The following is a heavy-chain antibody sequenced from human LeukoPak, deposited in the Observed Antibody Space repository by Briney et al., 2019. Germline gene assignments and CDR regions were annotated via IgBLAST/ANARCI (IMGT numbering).Heavy chain of an antibody. D-gene: IGHD3-16*01. Sequence: PGGSLRLSCAASGFIFSTYWMMRARQAPGKGLEWVANMKGDGSEIHYVDSVKGRFTISRDNAKNSLSLQMNSLRPEDTAVYYCARPAYTAAYDLWGQGTMVTVSS. CDR2: MKGDGSEI. J-gene: IGHJ3*01. V-gene: IGHV3-7*01. CDR1: GFIFSTYW. CDR3: ARPAYTAAYDL.